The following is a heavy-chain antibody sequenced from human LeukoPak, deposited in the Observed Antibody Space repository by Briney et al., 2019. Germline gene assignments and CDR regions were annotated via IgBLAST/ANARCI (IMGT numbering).Heavy chain of an antibody. Sequence: ASVKVSCKASGHTFTDYYIHWVRQAPGQGLEWMGWINSNSGATKYAQKFQGRVTMTRDTSISTAYMELTRLGSDDTAVYYCARDGSLGYWGQGTLVTVSS. CDR2: INSNSGAT. D-gene: IGHD5-12*01. CDR1: GHTFTDYY. V-gene: IGHV1-2*02. CDR3: ARDGSLGY. J-gene: IGHJ4*02.